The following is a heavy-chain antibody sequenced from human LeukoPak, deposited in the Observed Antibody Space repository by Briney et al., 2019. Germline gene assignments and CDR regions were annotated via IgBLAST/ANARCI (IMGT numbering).Heavy chain of an antibody. CDR1: GCTFSSYG. D-gene: IGHD3-22*01. Sequence: GGSLRLSCAASGCTFSSYGMHWVRQAPGKGLEWVAVIWYDGSYKYYADSVKGRFTISRDNSKNTLYLQMNSLRAEDTAVYYCTRDPTAYYDSSGYYLNTIDYWGQGTLVTVSS. J-gene: IGHJ4*02. CDR3: TRDPTAYYDSSGYYLNTIDY. V-gene: IGHV3-33*01. CDR2: IWYDGSYK.